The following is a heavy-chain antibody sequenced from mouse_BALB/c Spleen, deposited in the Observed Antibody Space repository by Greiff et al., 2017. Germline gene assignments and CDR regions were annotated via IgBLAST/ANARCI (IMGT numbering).Heavy chain of an antibody. V-gene: IGHV2-2*02. J-gene: IGHJ4*01. CDR1: GFSLTSYG. CDR2: IWSGGST. D-gene: IGHD1-1*01. CDR3: ARKDLYYGSFYAMDY. Sequence: VKLMESGPGLVQPSQSLSITCTVSGFSLTSYGVHWVRQSPGKGLEWLGVIWSGGSTDYNAAFISRLSISKDNSKSQVFFKMNSLQANDTAIYYCARKDLYYGSFYAMDYWGQGTSVTVSS.